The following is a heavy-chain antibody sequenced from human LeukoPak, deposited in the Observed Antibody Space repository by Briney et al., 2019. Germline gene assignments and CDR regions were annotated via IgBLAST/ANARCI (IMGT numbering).Heavy chain of an antibody. D-gene: IGHD5-24*01. CDR3: ARHPPRDGYRYDAFDI. J-gene: IGHJ3*02. CDR1: GYSFTNYW. Sequence: GESLKISCKGSGYSFTNYWIGWVRQMPGKGLEWMGIIYPGDSDIRYSPSFQGQVTISADKSISTAYLQWSSLKASDTAMYYCARHPPRDGYRYDAFDIWGQGTMVTVSS. CDR2: IYPGDSDI. V-gene: IGHV5-51*01.